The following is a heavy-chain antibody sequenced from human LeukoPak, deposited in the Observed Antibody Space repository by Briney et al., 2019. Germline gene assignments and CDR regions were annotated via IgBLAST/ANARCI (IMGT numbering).Heavy chain of an antibody. Sequence: SETLSLTCTVSGGSVSSGDYYWGWIRQPPGKGLEWIGNTYYTGSAHYNPSLKSRVTISVDKSKNQFSLKLSSVTAADTAVYYCARESGRGYGGNSGPDYWGQGTLVTVSS. V-gene: IGHV4-39*07. J-gene: IGHJ4*02. D-gene: IGHD4-23*01. CDR3: ARESGRGYGGNSGPDY. CDR1: GGSVSSGDYY. CDR2: TYYTGSA.